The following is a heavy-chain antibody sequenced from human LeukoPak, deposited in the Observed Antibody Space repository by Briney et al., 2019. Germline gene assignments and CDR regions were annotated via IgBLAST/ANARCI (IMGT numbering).Heavy chain of an antibody. Sequence: GGSLRLSCAASGFTVSTNYMTWLRQAPGKGLEWVSIIYSGGTTYYADSVRGRFTISRDNSENTVHLQMNSLRADDTAVYFCARGGMGANSQEYFYYGMDVWGQGTTVTVSS. D-gene: IGHD2-8*01. CDR3: ARGGMGANSQEYFYYGMDV. V-gene: IGHV3-53*01. CDR1: GFTVSTNY. J-gene: IGHJ6*02. CDR2: IYSGGTT.